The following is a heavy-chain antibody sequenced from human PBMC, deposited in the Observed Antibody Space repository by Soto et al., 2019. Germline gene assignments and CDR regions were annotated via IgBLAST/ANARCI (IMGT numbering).Heavy chain of an antibody. CDR3: TTDSGYYDFWSGYYKFDY. CDR2: IKSKTDGGTT. V-gene: IGHV3-15*07. D-gene: IGHD3-3*01. J-gene: IGHJ4*02. Sequence: GGSLRLSCAASGFTFSNAWMNWVRQAPGKGLEWVGRIKSKTDGGTTDYAAPVKGRFTISRDDSKNTLYLQMNSLKTEDTAVYYCTTDSGYYDFWSGYYKFDYWGQGTLVTVSS. CDR1: GFTFSNAW.